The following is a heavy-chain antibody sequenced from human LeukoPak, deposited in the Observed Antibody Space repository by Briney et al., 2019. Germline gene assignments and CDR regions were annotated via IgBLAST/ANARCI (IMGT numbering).Heavy chain of an antibody. CDR2: IYYSGTT. J-gene: IGHJ4*02. V-gene: IGHV4-39*01. CDR3: AGQGRMLSAFDY. D-gene: IGHD2-8*01. Sequence: SETLSLTCTVSGGSISSSSYYWGWIRQPPGKGLEGIGSIYYSGTTYYNPSLKSRVTISVDTSKNQFSLKLSSVTAADTAVYYCAGQGRMLSAFDYWGQGTLVTVSS. CDR1: GGSISSSSYY.